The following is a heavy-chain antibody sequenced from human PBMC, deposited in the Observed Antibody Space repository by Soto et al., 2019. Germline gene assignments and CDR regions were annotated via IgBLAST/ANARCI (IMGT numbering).Heavy chain of an antibody. Sequence: QVQLLESGPGLVKPSETLSLTCTVSSGSIGTYYWNWIRQPPGKGLEWIAYIDYSGSTNSNPSLKSRLTISIDTSKNHFSLKLSSVTAADTAVYYCAGGRRYSGRHDASDIWGQGTMVTVSS. CDR2: IDYSGST. J-gene: IGHJ3*02. V-gene: IGHV4-59*01. CDR3: AGGRRYSGRHDASDI. CDR1: SGSIGTYY. D-gene: IGHD1-26*01.